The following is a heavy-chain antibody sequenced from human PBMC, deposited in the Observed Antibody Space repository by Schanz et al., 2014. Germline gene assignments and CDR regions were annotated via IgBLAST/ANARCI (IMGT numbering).Heavy chain of an antibody. CDR1: GYTFSDS. CDR2: INPSGGST. Sequence: QEQLVQSGAEVRKPGASVKVSCKASGYTFSDSMHWVRQAPGQGLEWMGMINPSGGSTTYAQKFQGRVTMTRDTSTSTVYMELSSLRSEDTAVYYCARGSPENMIRGELDYWGQGTLVTVSS. J-gene: IGHJ4*02. CDR3: ARGSPENMIRGELDY. D-gene: IGHD3-10*01. V-gene: IGHV1-46*03.